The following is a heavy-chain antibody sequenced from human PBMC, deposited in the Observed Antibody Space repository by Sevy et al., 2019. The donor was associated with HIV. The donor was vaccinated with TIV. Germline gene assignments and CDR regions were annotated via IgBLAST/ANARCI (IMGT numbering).Heavy chain of an antibody. CDR3: ARDKTILEGRYGMDV. Sequence: MHGGSLRLSCAASGFSFSDYNMNWVRQAPGKGLEWVSFISSGSGYIYYADSMKGRFTISRDNAKNSLYLQLNSLRAEDTAVYYCARDKTILEGRYGMDVWGQGTTVTVSS. CDR1: GFSFSDYN. D-gene: IGHD3-3*01. V-gene: IGHV3-21*01. J-gene: IGHJ6*02. CDR2: ISSGSGYI.